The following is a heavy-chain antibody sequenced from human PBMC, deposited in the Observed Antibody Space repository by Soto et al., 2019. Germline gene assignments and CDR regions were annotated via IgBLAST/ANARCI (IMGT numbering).Heavy chain of an antibody. CDR2: IIPIFGTA. Sequence: ASVKVSCKASGGTFGSYAISWVRQAPGQGLEWMGGIIPIFGTANYAQKFQGRVTITADKSTSTAYMELSSLRSEDTAVYYCARGTKLEPYDYWGQGTLVTVSS. D-gene: IGHD1-1*01. V-gene: IGHV1-69*06. CDR3: ARGTKLEPYDY. CDR1: GGTFGSYA. J-gene: IGHJ4*02.